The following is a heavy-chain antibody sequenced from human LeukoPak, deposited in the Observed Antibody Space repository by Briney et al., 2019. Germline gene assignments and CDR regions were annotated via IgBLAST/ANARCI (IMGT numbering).Heavy chain of an antibody. Sequence: GALRLSCAASGFPFSSYAMSWVRQAPGKGLEWVSAISGSGGSTYYADSVKGRFTISRDNSKNTLYLQMNSLRAEDTAVYYCAPGGTMVRGAPGWVWGQGTTVTVSS. D-gene: IGHD3-10*01. V-gene: IGHV3-23*01. CDR2: ISGSGGST. CDR3: APGGTMVRGAPGWV. CDR1: GFPFSSYA. J-gene: IGHJ6*02.